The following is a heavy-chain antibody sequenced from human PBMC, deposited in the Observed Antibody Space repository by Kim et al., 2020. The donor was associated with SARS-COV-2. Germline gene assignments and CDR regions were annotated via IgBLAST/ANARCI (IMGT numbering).Heavy chain of an antibody. Sequence: PVKGRFTISRDDSKNTLYLQMNSLKTEDTAVYYCTTSNDYGDYASAFDIWGQGTMVTVSS. V-gene: IGHV3-15*01. J-gene: IGHJ3*02. D-gene: IGHD4-17*01. CDR3: TTSNDYGDYASAFDI.